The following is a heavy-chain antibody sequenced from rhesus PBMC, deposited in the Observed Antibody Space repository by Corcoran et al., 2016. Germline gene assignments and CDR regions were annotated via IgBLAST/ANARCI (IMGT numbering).Heavy chain of an antibody. V-gene: IGHV4S14*01. CDR2: VYGSGGSN. CDR1: GVPISSGYY. Sequence: QVQLQESGPGLVKPSVTLSLTCAVSGVPISSGYYWGWLRQTPGKGLGGVGGVYGSGGSNYLNPSLKSRVTLSVDTSKNQFSLKLSSVTAADTAVYYCARVGSSWSEWDTVGTEWYFDLWGPGTPITISS. D-gene: IGHD5-42*01. J-gene: IGHJ2*01. CDR3: ARVGSSWSEWDTVGTEWYFDL.